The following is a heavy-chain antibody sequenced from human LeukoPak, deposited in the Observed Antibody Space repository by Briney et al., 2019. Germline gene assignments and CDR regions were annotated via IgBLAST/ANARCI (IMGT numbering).Heavy chain of an antibody. D-gene: IGHD3-10*01. CDR2: IYPGDSDT. CDR3: ARQTYCYGSGSYSTDY. Sequence: GESLKISCKGSGYSFTSYWIGWVRQMPGKGLEWMGIIYPGDSDTRYSPSFQGQVTISADKTIRTAYLQWSSLKDSDTAMYYCARQTYCYGSGSYSTDYWGQGTLVTVSS. J-gene: IGHJ4*02. V-gene: IGHV5-51*01. CDR1: GYSFTSYW.